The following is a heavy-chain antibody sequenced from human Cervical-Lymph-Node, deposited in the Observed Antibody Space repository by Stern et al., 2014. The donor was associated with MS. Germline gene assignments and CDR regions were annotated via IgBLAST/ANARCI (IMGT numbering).Heavy chain of an antibody. CDR3: AREFLHYSWNDHYYYYGMDV. CDR2: ISRSSSDI. CDR1: GFTFSSYS. V-gene: IGHV3-21*01. J-gene: IGHJ6*02. D-gene: IGHD1-20*01. Sequence: EVQLEESGGGLVKPGGSLRLSCAASGFTFSSYSMNWVRQAPGKGLEWVSSISRSSSDIYYADSVKGRFIISRDNAKNSLYLQMNSLRAEDTAVYYCAREFLHYSWNDHYYYYGMDVWGQGTTVTVSS.